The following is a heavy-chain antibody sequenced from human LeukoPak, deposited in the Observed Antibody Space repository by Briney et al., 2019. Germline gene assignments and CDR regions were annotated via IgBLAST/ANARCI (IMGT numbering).Heavy chain of an antibody. V-gene: IGHV1-2*02. J-gene: IGHJ4*02. CDR2: INPISGGT. D-gene: IGHD1-26*01. CDR1: GCTFTGYY. CDR3: ARNLVRGNYGMFDY. Sequence: ASVKVSCKASGCTFTGYYVHWVRQAPGRGFEWMGWINPISGGTNYAQKFQGRVTMTRDTSISTAYMELSRLRSDDTAVYYCARNLVRGNYGMFDYWGQGTLVTVSS.